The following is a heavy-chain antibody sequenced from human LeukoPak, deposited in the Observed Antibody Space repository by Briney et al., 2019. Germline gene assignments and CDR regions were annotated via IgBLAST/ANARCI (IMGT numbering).Heavy chain of an antibody. V-gene: IGHV3-73*01. D-gene: IGHD5-12*01. CDR2: IRSKVNNYAT. CDR1: GFTFIDSG. J-gene: IGHJ4*02. Sequence: GGSLKLSCAASGFTFIDSGIHWVRQASGKGLEWVGRIRSKVNNYATAYAASVKGRFTVSRDDSKNTAYLQMSSLKIEDTAVCYCTTFIVATTVDYWGQGIPVTVSS. CDR3: TTFIVATTVDY.